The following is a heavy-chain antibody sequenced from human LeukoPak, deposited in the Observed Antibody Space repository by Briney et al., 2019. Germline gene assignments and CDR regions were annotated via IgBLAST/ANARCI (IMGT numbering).Heavy chain of an antibody. CDR3: ANWAGTPGDDFSGPLDY. CDR1: GYTFTSYA. Sequence: ASVKVSCKASGYTFTSYAMHWVRQAPGQRLEWMGWINAGNGNTKYSQKFQGRLTITRDTSASTAYMDLSSLRFEDTAVYFCANWAGTPGDDFSGPLDYWGQGTLVTVSS. CDR2: INAGNGNT. D-gene: IGHD5-12*01. V-gene: IGHV1-3*01. J-gene: IGHJ4*02.